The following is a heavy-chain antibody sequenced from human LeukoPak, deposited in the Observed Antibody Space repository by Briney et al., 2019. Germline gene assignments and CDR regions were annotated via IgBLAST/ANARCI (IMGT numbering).Heavy chain of an antibody. D-gene: IGHD1-1*01. Sequence: GASVKVSCKASGYNFTNYALNWVRQTPGQGHEWMGWINTNTGHPTYGQGFTARFVFSLDTSVSTAFLQISTLKPADTAIYYCATSLGAGSDAFALWGQGTMVTVSS. J-gene: IGHJ3*01. CDR3: ATSLGAGSDAFAL. V-gene: IGHV7-4-1*02. CDR1: GYNFTNYA. CDR2: INTNTGHP.